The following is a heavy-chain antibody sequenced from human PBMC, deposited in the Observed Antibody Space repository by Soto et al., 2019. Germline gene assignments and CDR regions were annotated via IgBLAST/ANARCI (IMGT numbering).Heavy chain of an antibody. CDR1: GFTFSSYG. J-gene: IGHJ4*02. CDR3: AKDRSGWLSYFDF. D-gene: IGHD6-19*01. V-gene: IGHV3-30*18. CDR2: ISYDGSNK. Sequence: GGSLRLSCAASGFTFSSYGMHWVRQAPGKGLEWVAVISYDGSNKYYADSVKGRFTISRDNSKNTLYLQMNSLRAEDTAVYYCAKDRSGWLSYFDFWGQRTLVTVST.